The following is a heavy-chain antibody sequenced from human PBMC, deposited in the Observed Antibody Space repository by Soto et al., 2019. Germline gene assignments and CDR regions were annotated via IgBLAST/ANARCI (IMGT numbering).Heavy chain of an antibody. D-gene: IGHD5-12*01. CDR2: ISGSGGST. CDR3: TKGAYGDGYNYDH. Sequence: GSLRLSCAASGFTFSSYAMSWVRQAPGKGLEWVSAISGSGGSTYYADSVKGRFTISRDNSKNTLYLQMNSLRAEDTAVYYWTKGAYGDGYNYDHWGHGTPVTVS. J-gene: IGHJ4*01. V-gene: IGHV3-23*01. CDR1: GFTFSSYA.